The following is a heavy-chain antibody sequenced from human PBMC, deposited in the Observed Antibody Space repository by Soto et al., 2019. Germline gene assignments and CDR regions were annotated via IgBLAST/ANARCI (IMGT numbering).Heavy chain of an antibody. J-gene: IGHJ3*02. CDR3: AREKGYSSSWSETGAFDI. CDR2: ISYDGSNK. CDR1: GFTFSSYA. V-gene: IGHV3-30-3*01. Sequence: VQLVVSGGGVVQPGRSLRLSCAASGFTFSSYAMHWVRQAPGKGLEWVAVISYDGSNKYYADSVKGRFTISRDNSKNTLYLQMNSLRAEDTAVYYCAREKGYSSSWSETGAFDIWGQGTMVTVSS. D-gene: IGHD6-13*01.